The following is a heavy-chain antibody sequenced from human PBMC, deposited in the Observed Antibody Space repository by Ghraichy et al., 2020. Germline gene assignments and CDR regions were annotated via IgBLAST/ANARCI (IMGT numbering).Heavy chain of an antibody. CDR3: ARGGYSGYVDY. CDR1: GGTFSSYA. Sequence: SVKVSCKASGGTFSSYAISWVRQAPGQGLEWMGRIIPILGIANYAQKFQGRVTITADKSTSTAYMELSSLRSEDTAVYYCARGGYSGYVDYWGQGTLVTVSS. D-gene: IGHD5-12*01. V-gene: IGHV1-69*04. CDR2: IIPILGIA. J-gene: IGHJ4*02.